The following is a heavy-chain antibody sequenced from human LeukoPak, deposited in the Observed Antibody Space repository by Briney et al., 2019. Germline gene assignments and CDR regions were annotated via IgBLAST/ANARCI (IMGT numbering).Heavy chain of an antibody. D-gene: IGHD5-18*01. CDR2: INHSGST. Sequence: SETLSLTCAVYGGSFSGYYWSWIRQPPGKGLEWIGEINHSGSTNYNLSLKSRVTISVDTSKNQFSLKLSSVTAADTAVYYCASKETAMGHLDYWGQGTLVTVSS. CDR1: GGSFSGYY. V-gene: IGHV4-34*01. CDR3: ASKETAMGHLDY. J-gene: IGHJ4*02.